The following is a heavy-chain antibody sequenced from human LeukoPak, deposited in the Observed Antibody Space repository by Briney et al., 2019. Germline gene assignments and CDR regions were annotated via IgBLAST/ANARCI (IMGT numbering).Heavy chain of an antibody. D-gene: IGHD7-27*01. CDR3: GRLTRSGDSVY. CDR2: IKQDGSEK. CDR1: GFTFSSYW. V-gene: IGHV3-7*04. Sequence: GGSLRLSCAASGFTFSSYWMSWVRQAPGKGLEWVANIKQDGSEKQYVDSVKGRFAISRDNAENSLYLQMHSLKAEDTAVYYCGRLTRSGDSVYWGQGTLVTVSS. J-gene: IGHJ4*02.